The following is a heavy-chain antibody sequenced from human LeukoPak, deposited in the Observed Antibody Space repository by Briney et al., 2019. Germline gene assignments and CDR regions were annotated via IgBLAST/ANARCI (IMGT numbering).Heavy chain of an antibody. CDR2: ISSSGSTI. D-gene: IGHD3-3*01. CDR3: ARDNREWFTFGY. Sequence: GGSLRLSCAASGFTFSSYEMNWVRQAPGKGLEWVSYISSSGSTIYYADSLKGRFTISRDNAKNSLYLQMNSLRAEDTADYYCARDNREWFTFGYWGQGTLVTVSS. V-gene: IGHV3-48*03. CDR1: GFTFSSYE. J-gene: IGHJ4*02.